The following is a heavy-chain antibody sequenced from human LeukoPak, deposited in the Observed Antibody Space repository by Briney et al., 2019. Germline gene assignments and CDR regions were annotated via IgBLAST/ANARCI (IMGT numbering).Heavy chain of an antibody. CDR3: ARGATVYWFDP. CDR1: GGSISSGSYY. Sequence: SQTLSLTCTVSGGSISSGSYYWSWIRQPAGKGLEWIGRIYTTGSTNYNPSLKSRVTISVDTSKNQFSLKLSSVTAADTAVYYCARGATVYWFDPWGQGTLVTVSS. V-gene: IGHV4-61*02. J-gene: IGHJ5*02. CDR2: IYTTGST. D-gene: IGHD4-17*01.